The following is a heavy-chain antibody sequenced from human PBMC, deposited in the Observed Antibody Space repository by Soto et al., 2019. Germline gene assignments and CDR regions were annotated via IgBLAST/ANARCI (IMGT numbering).Heavy chain of an antibody. CDR2: IRSKTDGGTT. J-gene: IGHJ4*02. Sequence: AGGSLRLSCAASGFNFTKAWMTWVRQAPGKGLEWVGRIRSKTDGGTTDFAAPVKGRFSISRDDSKKTMFLQMNSLKTEDTAVYYCTTLPLDYWGQGILVTVS. CDR1: GFNFTKAW. V-gene: IGHV3-15*01. CDR3: TTLPLDY.